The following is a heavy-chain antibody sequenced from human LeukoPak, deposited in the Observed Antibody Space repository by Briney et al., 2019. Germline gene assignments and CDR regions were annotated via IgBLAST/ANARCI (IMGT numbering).Heavy chain of an antibody. CDR3: TRGSPRSGAFDV. Sequence: GGSLRLSCEASGFSISDYYMDWVRQAPGKGLEWVGRARSKSDSYITDTAASVKGRFSISRDESNNSLYLEMNSLKTEDTALYYCTRGSPRSGAFDVWGRGTMIIVSS. J-gene: IGHJ3*01. CDR2: ARSKSDSYIT. V-gene: IGHV3-72*01. CDR1: GFSISDYY.